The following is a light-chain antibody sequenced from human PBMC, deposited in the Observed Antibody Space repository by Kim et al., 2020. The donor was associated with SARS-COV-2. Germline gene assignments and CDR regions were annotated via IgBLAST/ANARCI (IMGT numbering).Light chain of an antibody. CDR2: RAS. Sequence: SPGQRVTFSCGASQSVRTNLAWYQLKPGQAPRLLIYRASTRATGVPARFSGSGSGTQFTLTISSLQSEDFAVYYCQQYDNWPPITFGEGTRLEIK. CDR1: QSVRTN. V-gene: IGKV3-15*01. CDR3: QQYDNWPPIT. J-gene: IGKJ5*01.